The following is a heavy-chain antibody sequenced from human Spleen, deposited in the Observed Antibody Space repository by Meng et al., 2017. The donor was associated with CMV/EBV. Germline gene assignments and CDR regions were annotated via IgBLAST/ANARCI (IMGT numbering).Heavy chain of an antibody. Sequence: QVQLVQSGAEVKKPGASVKVPCKASGYTFTSFGISWVRQAPGQGLEWMGWISAYNANTNYAQNLQGRVTMTTDTSTSTAYMELRSLRSDDTAVYYCARAPGDSSSWYAIDYWGQGTLFTVSS. CDR3: ARAPGDSSSWYAIDY. D-gene: IGHD6-13*01. CDR1: GYTFTSFG. V-gene: IGHV1-18*01. J-gene: IGHJ4*02. CDR2: ISAYNANT.